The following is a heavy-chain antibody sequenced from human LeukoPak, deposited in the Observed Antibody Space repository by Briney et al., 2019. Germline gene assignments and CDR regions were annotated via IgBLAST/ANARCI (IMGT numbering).Heavy chain of an antibody. CDR3: AKDYGEVLRYFDWYYMDV. CDR1: GFTFSSYG. D-gene: IGHD3-9*01. Sequence: GGSLRLSCAASGFTFSSYGMRWVRQAPGKGLEWVAFIRYDGSNKYYADSVKGRFTISRDNSKNTLYLQMNSLRAEDTAVYYCAKDYGEVLRYFDWYYMDVWGKGTTVTISS. CDR2: IRYDGSNK. J-gene: IGHJ6*03. V-gene: IGHV3-30*02.